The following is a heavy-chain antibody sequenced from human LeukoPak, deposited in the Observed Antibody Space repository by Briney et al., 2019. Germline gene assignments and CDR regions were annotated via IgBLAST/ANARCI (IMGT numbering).Heavy chain of an antibody. CDR3: VKHEWGTVIRGARDFDF. V-gene: IGHV3-30*18. D-gene: IGHD3-10*01. Sequence: GGSLRLSCAASGFTFSSYGMHWVRQAPGKGLEWVAVISFDGSNKNYADSVKGRFTISRDTSKNTLFLQMSSLTAEDTAVYYCVKHEWGTVIRGARDFDFWGQGSLVTVSS. J-gene: IGHJ4*02. CDR1: GFTFSSYG. CDR2: ISFDGSNK.